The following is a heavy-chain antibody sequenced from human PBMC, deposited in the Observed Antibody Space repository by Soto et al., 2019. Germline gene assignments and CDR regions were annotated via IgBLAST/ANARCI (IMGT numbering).Heavy chain of an antibody. J-gene: IGHJ4*02. V-gene: IGHV3-30*18. Sequence: QVQLVESGGGVVQPGRSLRLSCAASGFTFSSYGMLWVRQAPGKGLEWLAVISYDGSKEYYADSVKGRFTISRDNSKNTLYLQMNSLRAEDTAVYYCAKDPADGSGSYFPDYWGQGTLVTVSS. CDR1: GFTFSSYG. CDR2: ISYDGSKE. D-gene: IGHD3-10*01. CDR3: AKDPADGSGSYFPDY.